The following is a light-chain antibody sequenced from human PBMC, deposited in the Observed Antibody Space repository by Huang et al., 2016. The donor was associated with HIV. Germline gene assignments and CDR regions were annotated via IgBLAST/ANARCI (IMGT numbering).Light chain of an antibody. CDR2: GSS. CDR1: QSVVKN. J-gene: IGKJ1*01. V-gene: IGKV3-15*01. Sequence: ENLMTQSPSTLSVSPGESATLSCRASQSVVKNLAWYQQKPGQAPKLLIYGSSTRAVGSPARFSGRGSGTDFTLTISSLQSEDFAVYYCQQYNTSPRTFGQGTKVEV. CDR3: QQYNTSPRT.